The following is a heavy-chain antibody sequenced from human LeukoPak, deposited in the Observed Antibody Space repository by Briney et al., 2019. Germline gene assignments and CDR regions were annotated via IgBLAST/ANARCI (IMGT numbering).Heavy chain of an antibody. V-gene: IGHV3-74*03. CDR3: ARDTSGWGY. D-gene: IGHD6-19*01. CDR2: IKSDGSGT. Sequence: GGSLRLSCAASGFTFSDYWMHWVRQAPGKGLVWVSRIKSDGSGTTYADSVKGRFTISRDNARNTLYLQMNSLRAEDTAVYYFARDTSGWGYWGQGTLVTVSS. CDR1: GFTFSDYW. J-gene: IGHJ4*02.